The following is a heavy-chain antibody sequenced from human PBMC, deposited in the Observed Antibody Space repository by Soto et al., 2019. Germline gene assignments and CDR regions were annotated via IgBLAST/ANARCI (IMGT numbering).Heavy chain of an antibody. Sequence: ASVKVSCKASGYTFTSYGISWVRQAPGQGLEWMGWISAYNGNTNYAQKLQGRVTMTTDTSTSTAYMELRSLRSDDTAVYYCARVVPAAIYYYYYMDVWGKGTTVNVSS. CDR1: GYTFTSYG. J-gene: IGHJ6*03. CDR2: ISAYNGNT. V-gene: IGHV1-18*01. D-gene: IGHD2-2*01. CDR3: ARVVPAAIYYYYYMDV.